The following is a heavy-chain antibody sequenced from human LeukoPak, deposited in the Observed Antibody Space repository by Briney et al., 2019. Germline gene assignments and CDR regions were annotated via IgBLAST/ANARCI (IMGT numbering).Heavy chain of an antibody. D-gene: IGHD2-21*02. V-gene: IGHV4-39*07. Sequence: SETLSLTCSVSGGSVSSRTHYWAWIRQPPGKGLEWIGSINYSGELTYNPSLKSRVTVSIDTSKNQFSLTLSSVTAPDTAVYYCARDFGDWRTDYWGQGTLVTVSS. CDR3: ARDFGDWRTDY. J-gene: IGHJ4*02. CDR2: INYSGEL. CDR1: GGSVSSRTHY.